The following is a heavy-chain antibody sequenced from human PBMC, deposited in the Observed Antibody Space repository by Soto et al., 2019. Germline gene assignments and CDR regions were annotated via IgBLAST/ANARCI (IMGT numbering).Heavy chain of an antibody. D-gene: IGHD2-2*01. Sequence: QAQLEQSGGEVKKPGSSVKVSCKASRVAFSRFIVTWVRQAPGVGLEWVGGIIPVFGTANYAQKFQGRVTITADESTSTSYMEVNNLRSEDTAVYYCAKVMYSSPMGSSYGMDVWGQGPTVPVSS. J-gene: IGHJ6*02. CDR3: AKVMYSSPMGSSYGMDV. CDR1: RVAFSRFI. CDR2: IIPVFGTA. V-gene: IGHV1-69*01.